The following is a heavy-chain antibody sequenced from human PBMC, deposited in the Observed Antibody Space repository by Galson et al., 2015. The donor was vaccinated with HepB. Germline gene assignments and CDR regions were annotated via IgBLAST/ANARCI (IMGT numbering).Heavy chain of an antibody. CDR3: AASYCSGGSCYPLWITSFDY. D-gene: IGHD2-15*01. CDR1: GFTFSNYA. J-gene: IGHJ4*02. Sequence: SLRLSCAASGFTFSNYAMSWVRQAPGKRLEWVSAISDSTYKTYYADSVKGRFTISRDNSKNTLYLQMNSLRAEDTAVYYCAASYCSGGSCYPLWITSFDYWGQGTLVTVS. V-gene: IGHV3-23*01. CDR2: ISDSTYKT.